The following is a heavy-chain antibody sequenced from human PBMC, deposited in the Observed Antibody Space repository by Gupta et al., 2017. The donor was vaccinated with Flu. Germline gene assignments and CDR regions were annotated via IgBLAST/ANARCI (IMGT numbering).Heavy chain of an antibody. CDR1: GFAVGGNL. Sequence: EEQLVESGGGLVQPEKSLRLSCAVSGFAVGGNLMTWVRQAPGRGLECVSGIYAGGNTYYSDSVKGRFTISRDNFKNTVYLEMNSLRDDDTAVYYCARGLNYDVWGQGTTVTVSS. V-gene: IGHV3-66*02. J-gene: IGHJ3*01. CDR2: IYAGGNT. CDR3: ARGLNYDV.